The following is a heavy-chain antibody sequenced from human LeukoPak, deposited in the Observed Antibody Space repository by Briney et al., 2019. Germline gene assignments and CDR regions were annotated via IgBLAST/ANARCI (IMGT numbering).Heavy chain of an antibody. CDR1: GGSISSYY. V-gene: IGHV4-59*08. J-gene: IGHJ6*03. D-gene: IGHD3-16*02. Sequence: SETLSLTCTVSGGSISSYYWSWIRQPPGKGLEWIGYIYYSGSTNYNPSLKSRVTISVDTSKNQFSLKLSSVTAADTAVYYCARRHYRDYMDVWGKGTTVTVSS. CDR3: ARRHYRDYMDV. CDR2: IYYSGST.